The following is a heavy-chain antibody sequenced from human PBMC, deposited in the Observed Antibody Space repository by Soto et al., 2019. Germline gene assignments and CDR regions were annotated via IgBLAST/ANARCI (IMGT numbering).Heavy chain of an antibody. CDR3: AAALASGAFEI. V-gene: IGHV1-58*01. Sequence: GASVKVSCKASGFTFTSSAVQWVRQARGQRREWIGWIVVGSGNTHYAQKFQERVTITRDMSTSTACMDLTSLRSEDTAVYYCAAALASGAFEIWGQGTMVTVSS. CDR1: GFTFTSSA. J-gene: IGHJ3*02. CDR2: IVVGSGNT.